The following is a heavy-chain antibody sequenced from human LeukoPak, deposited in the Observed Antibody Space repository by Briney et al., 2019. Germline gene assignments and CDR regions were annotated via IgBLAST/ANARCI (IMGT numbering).Heavy chain of an antibody. CDR3: ARALNYDSSGYRVYYFDY. V-gene: IGHV4-4*07. D-gene: IGHD3-22*01. J-gene: IGHJ4*02. CDR1: GGSISSYY. Sequence: SETLSLTCTVSGGSISSYYWSWIRQPAGKGLDWIGRIYTSGSTNYNPSLKSRVTMSVDTSKNQFSLKLSSVTAADTAVYYCARALNYDSSGYRVYYFDYWGQGTLVTVSS. CDR2: IYTSGST.